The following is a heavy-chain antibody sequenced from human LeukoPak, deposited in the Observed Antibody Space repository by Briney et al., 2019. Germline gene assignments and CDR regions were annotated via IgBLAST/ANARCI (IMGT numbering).Heavy chain of an antibody. D-gene: IGHD2-2*01. CDR1: GFTFSRHW. J-gene: IGHJ4*02. CDR2: IKQDGSEK. V-gene: IGHV3-7*03. CDR3: ARHLYQPLFDY. Sequence: GGSLRLSCAASGFTFSRHWMSWVRQAPGKGLEWLAKIKQDGSEKYYVDSVKGRFTISRDNAKNSLSLQMNSLRAEDTAVYYCARHLYQPLFDYWGQGTLVTVSS.